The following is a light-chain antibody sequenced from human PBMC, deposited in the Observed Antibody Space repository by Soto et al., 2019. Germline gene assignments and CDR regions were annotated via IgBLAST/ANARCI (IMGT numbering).Light chain of an antibody. CDR1: QSISSR. J-gene: IGKJ4*01. V-gene: IGKV1-5*01. Sequence: DIQMTQSPSTLSTSVGDRVTITCRASQSISSRVAWYQQKPGQAPKLLNYDASSLQSGVPSRFSGSGSGTEFTLTISSLQPDDLATYYCQQSNDYPLTFGGGTKVEIK. CDR2: DAS. CDR3: QQSNDYPLT.